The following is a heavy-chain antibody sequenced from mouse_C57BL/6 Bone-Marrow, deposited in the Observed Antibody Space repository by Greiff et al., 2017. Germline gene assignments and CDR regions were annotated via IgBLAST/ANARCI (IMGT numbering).Heavy chain of an antibody. D-gene: IGHD1-1*01. J-gene: IGHJ2*01. CDR1: GFTFSSYA. Sequence: EVKVVESGEGLVKPGGSLKLSCAASGFTFSSYAMSWVRQTPEKRLEWVAYISSGGDYIYYADTVKGRFTISRDNARNTLYLQLSSLKAEDTAMYYCTRDRYGSSYCDYWGQGTTLTVSS. CDR3: TRDRYGSSYCDY. V-gene: IGHV5-9-1*02. CDR2: ISSGGDYI.